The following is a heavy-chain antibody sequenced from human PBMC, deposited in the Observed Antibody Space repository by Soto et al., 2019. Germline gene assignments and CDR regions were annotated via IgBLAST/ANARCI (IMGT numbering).Heavy chain of an antibody. D-gene: IGHD3-22*01. CDR3: ARDVVYDSSGNAANFDY. V-gene: IGHV3-48*01. CDR1: GFTFSSYS. CDR2: ISSSSSTI. J-gene: IGHJ4*02. Sequence: EVQLVESGGGLVQPGGSLRLSCAASGFTFSSYSMNWVRQAPGKGLEWVSYISSSSSTIYYADSVKGRFTISRDNAKNSLYLQMNSLRAEDTAVYYCARDVVYDSSGNAANFDYWGQGTLVTVSS.